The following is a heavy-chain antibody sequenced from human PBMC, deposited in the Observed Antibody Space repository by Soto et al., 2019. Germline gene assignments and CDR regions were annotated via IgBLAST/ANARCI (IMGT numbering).Heavy chain of an antibody. CDR2: VSWDGGST. CDR3: ATTTSIAARRSYYYYGMDV. CDR1: GFTFDDYT. Sequence: PGGSLRLSCAAAGFTFDDYTMHWGRQRPGKGLEWVSLVSWDGGSTYYADSVKGRFTISRDNSKNSLYLQMNSLRTDDTALYYCATTTSIAARRSYYYYGMDVWGQGTTVTVSS. V-gene: IGHV3-43*01. J-gene: IGHJ6*02. D-gene: IGHD6-6*01.